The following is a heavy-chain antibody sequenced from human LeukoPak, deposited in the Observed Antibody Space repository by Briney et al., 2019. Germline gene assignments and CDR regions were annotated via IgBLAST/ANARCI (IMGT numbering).Heavy chain of an antibody. D-gene: IGHD4-23*01. V-gene: IGHV3-33*08. CDR2: IWYDGSNK. Sequence: GGSLRLSCAASGFTFSSYAMNWVRQAPGKGLEWVAVIWYDGSNKCCADSVKGRFTISRDNSKNTLYLQMNSLRAEDTAVYYCARDRYGANSPFDYWGQGTLVTVSS. J-gene: IGHJ4*02. CDR3: ARDRYGANSPFDY. CDR1: GFTFSSYA.